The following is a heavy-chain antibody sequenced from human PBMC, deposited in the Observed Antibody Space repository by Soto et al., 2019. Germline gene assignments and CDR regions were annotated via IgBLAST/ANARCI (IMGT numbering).Heavy chain of an antibody. V-gene: IGHV3-11*05. CDR1: GFTFSDYY. Sequence: QVQLVESGGGLVRPGGSLRLSCAASGFTFSDYYMSWIRQAPGKGLEWVAYITGSSDYTNYADAGKGRFTISRDNTKNSLYLQMNSLRAEDTAVYYCAIEYYYGMDVWGQGTTVTVSS. CDR2: ITGSSDYT. CDR3: AIEYYYGMDV. J-gene: IGHJ6*02.